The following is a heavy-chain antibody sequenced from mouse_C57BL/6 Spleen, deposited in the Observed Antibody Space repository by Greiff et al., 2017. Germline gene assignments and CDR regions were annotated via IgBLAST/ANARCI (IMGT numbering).Heavy chain of an antibody. CDR2: IWSGGGT. D-gene: IGHD1-1*01. V-gene: IGHV2-9-1*01. CDR1: GFSLTSYA. J-gene: IGHJ4*01. CDR3: ARTRYGSREENYYAMDY. Sequence: VKVEESGPGLVAPSQSLSITCTVSGFSLTSYAISWVRQPPGKGLEWLGVIWSGGGTNYNSALKSRLSISKDNSKSQVFLKMNSLQTDDTARYYGARTRYGSREENYYAMDYWGQGTSVTVSS.